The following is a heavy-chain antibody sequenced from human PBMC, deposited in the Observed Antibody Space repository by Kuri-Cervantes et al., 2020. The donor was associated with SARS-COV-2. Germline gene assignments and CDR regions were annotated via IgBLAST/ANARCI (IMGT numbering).Heavy chain of an antibody. J-gene: IGHJ4*02. CDR2: IYYSGST. CDR3: ARHEGWFPLWLPFDY. CDR1: GGSISSSSYY. V-gene: IGHV4-39*01. D-gene: IGHD5-18*01. Sequence: SETLSPTCTVSGGSISSSSYYWGWIRQPPGKGLEWIGNIYYSGSTYYNPSLKSRVTISVDTSKNQFSLKLSSVTAADTAVYYCARHEGWFPLWLPFDYWGQGTLVTVSS.